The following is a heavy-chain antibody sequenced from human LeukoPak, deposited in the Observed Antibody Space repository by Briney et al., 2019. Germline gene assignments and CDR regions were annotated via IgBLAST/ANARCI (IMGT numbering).Heavy chain of an antibody. D-gene: IGHD2-15*01. Sequence: GGSLRLSCAASGFTFSSYSMNWVRQAPGKGLEWVLSISSSSYINYADSVKGRFTISRDNAKNSLYLQMNSLSAEGTAVYYCARDSIDGPYYDYWGQGTLVTVSS. V-gene: IGHV3-21*01. CDR2: ISSSSYI. J-gene: IGHJ4*02. CDR3: ARDSIDGPYYDY. CDR1: GFTFSSYS.